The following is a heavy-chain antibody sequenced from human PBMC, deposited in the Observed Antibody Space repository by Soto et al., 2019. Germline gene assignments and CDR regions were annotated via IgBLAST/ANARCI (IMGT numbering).Heavy chain of an antibody. D-gene: IGHD5-18*01. V-gene: IGHV3-30*03. J-gene: IGHJ4*02. CDR1: GFTFRSHG. Sequence: PGGSLRLSCEASGFTFRSHGMHWVRQAPGKGLEWVAVISFDGSDKYYADSVRGRFAISRDNSQKTLHLEMNNLRPEDTAVYYFVRMTRGYTYVLDFWGQGTLVTVSS. CDR2: ISFDGSDK. CDR3: VRMTRGYTYVLDF.